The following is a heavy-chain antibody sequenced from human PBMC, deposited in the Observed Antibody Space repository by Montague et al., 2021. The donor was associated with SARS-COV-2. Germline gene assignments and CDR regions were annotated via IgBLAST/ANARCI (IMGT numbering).Heavy chain of an antibody. CDR2: ISFDANSQ. D-gene: IGHD3-16*01. CDR1: GFTFSHYS. CDR3: ARPWGDKSLNYAFGA. Sequence: SLRLSCAASGFTFSHYSLHWVRQVPGKGLVWVARISFDANSQFYTDSVKGRFTISRDDFQNAMYLQMNSLRLDDTAVYYCARPWGDKSLNYAFGAWGRGTVVTVSS. V-gene: IGHV3-30*04. J-gene: IGHJ3*01.